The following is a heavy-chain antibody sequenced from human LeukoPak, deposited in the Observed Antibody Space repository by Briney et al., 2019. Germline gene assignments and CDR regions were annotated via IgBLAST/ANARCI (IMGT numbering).Heavy chain of an antibody. Sequence: SETLSLTCAVYGGSFSGYYWSWIRQPPGKGLEWIGEINHSGSTNYNPSLKSRVTISVDTSKNQFSLKLSSVTAADTAVYYCAGSPSTVTRPYDYWGQGTLVTVSS. J-gene: IGHJ4*02. CDR1: GGSFSGYY. CDR2: INHSGST. CDR3: AGSPSTVTRPYDY. D-gene: IGHD4-11*01. V-gene: IGHV4-34*01.